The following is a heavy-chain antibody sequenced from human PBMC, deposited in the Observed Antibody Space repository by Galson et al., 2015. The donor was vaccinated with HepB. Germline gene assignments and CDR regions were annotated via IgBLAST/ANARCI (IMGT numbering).Heavy chain of an antibody. CDR3: VRDSYGNTWTPLVY. J-gene: IGHJ4*02. D-gene: IGHD1-1*01. Sequence: SLRLSCAASGFTFSTYAMHWVRQAPGKGLEWVAAVSTDGNNKYYAASVRGRFTISRDNSKNTVSLQMNTLSAEDTALYYCVRDSYGNTWTPLVYWGQGTLVTVSS. V-gene: IGHV3-30-3*01. CDR1: GFTFSTYA. CDR2: VSTDGNNK.